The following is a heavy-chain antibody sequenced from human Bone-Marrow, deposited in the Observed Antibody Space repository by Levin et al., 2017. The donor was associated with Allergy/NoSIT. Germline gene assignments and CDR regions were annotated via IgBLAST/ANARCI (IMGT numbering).Heavy chain of an antibody. D-gene: IGHD1-14*01. CDR1: GYIFTNYY. J-gene: IGHJ6*03. CDR2: IDPSDSYT. V-gene: IGHV5-10-1*01. Sequence: KVSCKGSGYIFTNYYISWVRQMPGKGLEWMGRIDPSDSYTNYSPSFEGHVTFSAAKSITTVYLQWRSLKASDTAIYYCARRLHREFNYYLDVWGKGTTVTVSS. CDR3: ARRLHREFNYYLDV.